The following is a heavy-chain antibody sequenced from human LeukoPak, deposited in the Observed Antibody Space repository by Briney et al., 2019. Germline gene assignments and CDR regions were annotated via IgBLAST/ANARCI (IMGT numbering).Heavy chain of an antibody. V-gene: IGHV3-23*01. J-gene: IGHJ4*02. CDR2: ISGSGGST. CDR3: AKDLTSLDY. Sequence: GGSLRLSCAASGFTFNNYGMSWVRQAPGKGLEWVSAISGSGGSTYYADSVKGRFTISRDNSKNTLYLQMNSLRAEDTAVYYCAKDLTSLDYWGQGTLVTVSS. CDR1: GFTFNNYG.